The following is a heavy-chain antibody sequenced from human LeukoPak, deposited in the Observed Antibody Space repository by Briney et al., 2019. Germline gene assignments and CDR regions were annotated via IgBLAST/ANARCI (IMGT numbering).Heavy chain of an antibody. D-gene: IGHD1-7*01. CDR3: ARYTVYNWDFWGKAAHKASALDY. Sequence: GASVKVFCKDSGYTFTNSGISWVRQAPGHGLEWMGWLSAYNGNTNYAQKLRGRVTMTTDTSTSTAYMELRRLRSDDTAVYYCARYTVYNWDFWGKAAHKASALDYWGQGTLVTVSS. CDR1: GYTFTNSG. J-gene: IGHJ4*02. CDR2: LSAYNGNT. V-gene: IGHV1-18*01.